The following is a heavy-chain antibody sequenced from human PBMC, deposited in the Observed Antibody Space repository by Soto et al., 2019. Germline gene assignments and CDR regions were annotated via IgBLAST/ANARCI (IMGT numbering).Heavy chain of an antibody. CDR2: ISSSGSTI. CDR1: GFTFSDYY. CDR3: AREHTAASAHFDY. Sequence: PGGSLRLSCAASGFTFSDYYMSWIRQAPGKGLEWVSYISSSGSTIYYADSVKGRFTISRDNAKNSLYLQMNSLRAEDTAVYYCAREHTAASAHFDYWGQGTLVTVSS. V-gene: IGHV3-11*01. D-gene: IGHD6-13*01. J-gene: IGHJ4*02.